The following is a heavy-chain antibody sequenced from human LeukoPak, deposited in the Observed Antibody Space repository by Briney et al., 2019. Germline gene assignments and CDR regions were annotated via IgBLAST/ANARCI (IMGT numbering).Heavy chain of an antibody. J-gene: IGHJ4*02. CDR2: INLGGTNK. V-gene: IGHV3-7*03. CDR1: GFTFSSYS. Sequence: GGSLRLSCAASGFTFSSYSMNWVRQAPGKGLEWVATINLGGTNKYYVDAVKGRFSISRDDATSSLHLQMNSLRVEDTAVYYCAGIDADWGQGTLVTVSS. CDR3: AGIDAD. D-gene: IGHD3-9*01.